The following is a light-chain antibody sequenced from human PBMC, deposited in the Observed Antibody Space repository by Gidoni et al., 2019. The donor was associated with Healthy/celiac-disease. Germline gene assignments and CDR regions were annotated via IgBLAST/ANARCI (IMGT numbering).Light chain of an antibody. CDR3: QVWDSSSDPSWM. CDR1: NIGSKS. CDR2: DDS. Sequence: SYVLTQPPSVLVAPGQTARMTCGGNNIGSKSVHWYQQKPGQAPVLVVYDDSDRPSGNPERFSGSNSGNTATLTISRVEAGDEADYYCQVWDSSSDPSWMFGGGTKLTVL. V-gene: IGLV3-21*02. J-gene: IGLJ3*02.